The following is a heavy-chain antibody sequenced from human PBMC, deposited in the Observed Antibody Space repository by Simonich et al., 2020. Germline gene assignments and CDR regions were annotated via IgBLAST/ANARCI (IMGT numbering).Heavy chain of an antibody. J-gene: IGHJ4*02. V-gene: IGHV1-24*01. D-gene: IGHD5-12*01. CDR1: GYTLTELS. CDR2: FDPEDGET. Sequence: VHGGAEVKKPGASVKVSCKVSGYTLTELSMHWVRQAPGKGLEWMGGFDPEDGETIYAKKFQGRVTMTEDTSTDTAYMELSSLRSEDTAVYYCATGNLPTTQGGVFDYWGQGTLVTVSS. CDR3: ATGNLPTTQGGVFDY.